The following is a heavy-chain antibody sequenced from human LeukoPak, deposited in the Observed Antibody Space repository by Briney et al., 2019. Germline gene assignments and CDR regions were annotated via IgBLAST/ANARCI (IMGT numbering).Heavy chain of an antibody. CDR3: TTYYDFWSGYFSLRGYYYMDV. J-gene: IGHJ6*03. Sequence: GGSLRLSCAASGFTLSNAWMSWVRQAPGKGLEWVGRIKSKTDGGTTDYAAPVKGRFTISRDDSKNTLYLQMNSLKTEDTAVYYCTTYYDFWSGYFSLRGYYYMDVWGKGTTVTVSS. CDR2: IKSKTDGGTT. V-gene: IGHV3-15*01. D-gene: IGHD3-3*01. CDR1: GFTLSNAW.